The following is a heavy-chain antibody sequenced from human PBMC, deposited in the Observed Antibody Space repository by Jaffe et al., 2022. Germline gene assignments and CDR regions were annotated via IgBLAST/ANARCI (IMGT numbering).Heavy chain of an antibody. CDR3: ATGSDSSGYYLRSYFQH. Sequence: EVQLVQSGAEVKKPGATVKISCKVSGYTFTDYYMHWVQQAPGKGLEWMGLVDPEDGETIYAEKFQGRVTITADTSTDTAYMELSSLRSEDTAVYYCATGSDSSGYYLRSYFQHWGQGTLVTVSS. V-gene: IGHV1-69-2*01. D-gene: IGHD3-22*01. J-gene: IGHJ1*01. CDR1: GYTFTDYY. CDR2: VDPEDGET.